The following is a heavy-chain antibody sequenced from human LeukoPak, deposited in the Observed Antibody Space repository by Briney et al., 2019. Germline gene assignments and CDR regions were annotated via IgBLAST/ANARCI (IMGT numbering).Heavy chain of an antibody. D-gene: IGHD6-19*01. J-gene: IGHJ4*02. Sequence: SETLSLTCAVYGGSFSGYSWSWIRQPPGKGLEWIGEINHSGSTNYNPSLKSRVTISIDTSKNQFSLKLSSVTAADTAVYYCARERGRAGDYWGQGTLVTVSS. CDR3: ARERGRAGDY. CDR1: GGSFSGYS. V-gene: IGHV4-34*01. CDR2: INHSGST.